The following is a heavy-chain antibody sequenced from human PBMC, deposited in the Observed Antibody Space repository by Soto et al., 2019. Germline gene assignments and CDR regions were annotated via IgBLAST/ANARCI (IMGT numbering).Heavy chain of an antibody. V-gene: IGHV3-23*01. D-gene: IGHD6-13*01. Sequence: EVQLLESGGGLVQPGGSLRLSCAASGFTFSSYAMRWVRQAPGKGLEWVSAISGRCGSTYNADSVKGRFTISRDNSKNTLYLQMNSLRAEDTAVYYCARRGSSSYFDYWGQGTLVTVSS. J-gene: IGHJ4*02. CDR1: GFTFSSYA. CDR3: ARRGSSSYFDY. CDR2: ISGRCGST.